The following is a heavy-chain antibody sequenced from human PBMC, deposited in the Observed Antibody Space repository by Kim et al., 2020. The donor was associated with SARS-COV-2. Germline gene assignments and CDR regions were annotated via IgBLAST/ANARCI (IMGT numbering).Heavy chain of an antibody. J-gene: IGHJ4*02. CDR2: IKQDGSQK. D-gene: IGHD2-2*01. CDR1: GFTFSSYW. CDR3: ARGTSAYYEH. V-gene: IGHV3-7*01. Sequence: GGSLRLSCAPSGFTFSSYWMTWIRQAPGKGLEWVANIKQDGSQKYYADSVRGRFTISRDNAKNSVYLQMDSLRAEDTAVYYCARGTSAYYEHWGRGALVTVPA.